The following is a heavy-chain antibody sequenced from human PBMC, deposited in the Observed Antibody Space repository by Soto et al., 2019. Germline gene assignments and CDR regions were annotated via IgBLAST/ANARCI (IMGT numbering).Heavy chain of an antibody. CDR1: GYTFTGYY. CDR3: ERSLGGVVTAMYYFDY. Sequence: GASVKVSCKASGYTFTGYYMHWVRQAPGQGLEWMGWINPNSGGTNYAQKFQGWVTMTRDTSISTAYMELSRLRSDDTEVYYCERSLGGVVTAMYYFDYCGQGTLVTVSS. D-gene: IGHD2-21*02. J-gene: IGHJ4*02. V-gene: IGHV1-2*04. CDR2: INPNSGGT.